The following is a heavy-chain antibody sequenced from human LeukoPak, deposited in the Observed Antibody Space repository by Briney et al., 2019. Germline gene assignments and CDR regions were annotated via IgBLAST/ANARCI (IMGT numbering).Heavy chain of an antibody. Sequence: SETLSLTCAVYGGSFSGYYWSWIRQPPGKGLEWIGEINHSGSTNYNPSLKSRVTISVDTSKNQFSLKLSSVTAADTAVYYCAREHPPDCSSTSCYEGDAFDIWGQGTMVTVSS. CDR2: INHSGST. J-gene: IGHJ3*02. CDR1: GGSFSGYY. V-gene: IGHV4-34*01. CDR3: AREHPPDCSSTSCYEGDAFDI. D-gene: IGHD2-2*01.